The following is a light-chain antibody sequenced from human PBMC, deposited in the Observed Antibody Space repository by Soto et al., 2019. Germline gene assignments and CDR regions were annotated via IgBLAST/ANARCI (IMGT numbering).Light chain of an antibody. CDR2: AAS. J-gene: IGKJ1*01. CDR1: QSIANY. CDR3: QQSYHSPWT. V-gene: IGKV1-39*01. Sequence: DIQMTQSPSSLSASVGDRVIVTCRASQSIANYLNRYQQKPGTAPNLLIYAASSLQSGVPSRFSGSGSGTDFTLTISSLQPEDFATYTCQQSYHSPWTFGQGTKVEVK.